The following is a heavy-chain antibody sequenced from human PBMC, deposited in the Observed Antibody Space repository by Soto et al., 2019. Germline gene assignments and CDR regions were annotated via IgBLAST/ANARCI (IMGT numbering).Heavy chain of an antibody. CDR3: ARREMITFGGVIVNWFDP. CDR1: GGSISSSSYY. D-gene: IGHD3-16*02. CDR2: IYYSGST. V-gene: IGHV4-39*01. J-gene: IGHJ5*02. Sequence: SETLSLTCTVSGGSISSSSYYWGWIRQPPGKGLEWIGSIYYSGSTYYNPSLKSRVTISVDTSKNQFSLKLSSVTAADTAVYYCARREMITFGGVIVNWFDPWGQGTLVTVSS.